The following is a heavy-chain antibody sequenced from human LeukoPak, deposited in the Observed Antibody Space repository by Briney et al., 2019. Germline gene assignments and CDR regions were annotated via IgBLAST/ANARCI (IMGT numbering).Heavy chain of an antibody. CDR2: ISSSGSTI. V-gene: IGHV3-11*01. D-gene: IGHD3-22*01. J-gene: IGHJ4*02. CDR1: GFTFSDYY. Sequence: PGGSLRLSCAASGFTFSDYYMSWIRQAPGKGLEWVSYISSSGSTIYYADSVKGRFTISRDNAKNSLYLQMNSLRAEDTAVYYCARDVRMQPSDSSGYYVYWGQGTLVTVSS. CDR3: ARDVRMQPSDSSGYYVY.